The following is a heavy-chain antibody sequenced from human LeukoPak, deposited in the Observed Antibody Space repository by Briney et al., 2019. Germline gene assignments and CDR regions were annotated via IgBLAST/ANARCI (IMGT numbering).Heavy chain of an antibody. Sequence: GASVKVSCKPSGYTFTVYYIHWVRQAPRQGLEWVGWINPTSGATNYAQKFQGRVTMTRDTSISTAYMELNSLRSDDTAVYYCATGFYYDSSGYPKYYFDYWGQGTLVTVSS. V-gene: IGHV1-2*02. D-gene: IGHD3-22*01. J-gene: IGHJ4*02. CDR2: INPTSGAT. CDR1: GYTFTVYY. CDR3: ATGFYYDSSGYPKYYFDY.